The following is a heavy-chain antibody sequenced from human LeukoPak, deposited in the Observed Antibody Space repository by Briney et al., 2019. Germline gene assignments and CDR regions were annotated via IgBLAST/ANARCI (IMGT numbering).Heavy chain of an antibody. Sequence: GGSLRLSCAASGFTFSSYAMSWVRQAPGKGLEWVSTIGDNGDSTYYADSVKGRFTISRDNSKNTLYLQMNSLRSEDTAVYYCARYGDYESGWFDPWGQGTLVTVSS. J-gene: IGHJ5*02. CDR1: GFTFSSYA. CDR2: IGDNGDST. V-gene: IGHV3-23*01. CDR3: ARYGDYESGWFDP. D-gene: IGHD4-17*01.